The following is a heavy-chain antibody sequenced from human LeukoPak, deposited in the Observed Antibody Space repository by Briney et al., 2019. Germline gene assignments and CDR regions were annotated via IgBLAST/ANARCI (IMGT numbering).Heavy chain of an antibody. Sequence: GGSLRLSCAASGFTFSSYEMHWVRQVPGKGLEWVSYISSGGSTIYYADSVKGRFTISRDNAKNSLYLQMNSLRAEDTAVYYCATDTDYGGPFDYWGQGTLVTVSS. CDR3: ATDTDYGGPFDY. J-gene: IGHJ4*02. V-gene: IGHV3-48*03. CDR1: GFTFSSYE. CDR2: ISSGGSTI. D-gene: IGHD4-23*01.